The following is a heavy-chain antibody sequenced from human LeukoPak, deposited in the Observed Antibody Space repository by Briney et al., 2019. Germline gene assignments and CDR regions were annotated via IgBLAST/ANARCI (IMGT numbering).Heavy chain of an antibody. Sequence: GGSLRLSCAASGFTFSSYWMHWVRQAPGKGLVWVSRINSDGSSTRYADSVKGRFTISRDNAKNTLNLQMNSLRAEDTAVYYCAKPHTFSSGWYFDYWGQGTLVTVSS. V-gene: IGHV3-74*01. CDR3: AKPHTFSSGWYFDY. CDR2: INSDGSST. D-gene: IGHD6-19*01. CDR1: GFTFSSYW. J-gene: IGHJ4*02.